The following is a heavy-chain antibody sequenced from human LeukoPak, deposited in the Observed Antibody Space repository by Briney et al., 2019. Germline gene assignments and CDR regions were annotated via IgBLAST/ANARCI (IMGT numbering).Heavy chain of an antibody. D-gene: IGHD3-10*01. CDR3: ATLSPRVWFGTYWFDP. V-gene: IGHV3-48*04. CDR2: ISSSGSTI. Sequence: GTLRLSCAASGFTFSSYGMNWVRQAPGKGLEWVSYISSSGSTIYYADSVKGRFTISRDNAKNSLYLQMNSLRAEDTAVYYCATLSPRVWFGTYWFDPWGQGTLVTVSS. CDR1: GFTFSSYG. J-gene: IGHJ5*02.